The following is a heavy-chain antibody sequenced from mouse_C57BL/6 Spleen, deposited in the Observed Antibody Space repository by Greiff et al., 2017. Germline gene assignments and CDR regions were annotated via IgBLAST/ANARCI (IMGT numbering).Heavy chain of an antibody. D-gene: IGHD4-1*01. CDR3: ARWDASFAY. V-gene: IGHV1-42*01. CDR1: GYSFTGYY. J-gene: IGHJ3*01. CDR2: LNPSTGGT. Sequence: VQLKESGPELVKPGASVKISCKASGYSFTGYYMNWVKQSPEKSLEWIGELNPSTGGTTYNQKFKAKATLTVDKSSSTAYMQLKSLTSEDSAVYYCARWDASFAYWGQGTLVTVSA.